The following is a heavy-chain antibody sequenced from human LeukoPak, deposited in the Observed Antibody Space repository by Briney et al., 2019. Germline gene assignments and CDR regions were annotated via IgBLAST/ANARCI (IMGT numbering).Heavy chain of an antibody. V-gene: IGHV4-39*07. CDR1: GGSISSSSYY. D-gene: IGHD3-22*01. Sequence: SETLSLTCTVSGGSISSSSYYWGWIRQPPGKGLEWIGSIYYSGSTYYNPSLKSRVTISVDTSKNQFSLKLSSVTAADTAVYYCARGLTYYYDSSGYYSEYYFDYWGQGTLVTVSS. J-gene: IGHJ4*02. CDR3: ARGLTYYYDSSGYYSEYYFDY. CDR2: IYYSGST.